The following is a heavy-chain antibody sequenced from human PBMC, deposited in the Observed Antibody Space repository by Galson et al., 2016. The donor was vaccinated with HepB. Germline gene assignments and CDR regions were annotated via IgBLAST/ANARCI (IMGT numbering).Heavy chain of an antibody. CDR3: ARAPMLRGVIMTTPFDY. V-gene: IGHV3-11*05. CDR1: GFTFSEYY. Sequence: SLRLSCAASGFTFSEYYMSWVRQAPGKGLECVSYISSSRGYTHYAESAKGRFTISRDNAKNTLYLEMNSLSAADTAVYYCARAPMLRGVIMTTPFDYWGQGTLVTVSS. J-gene: IGHJ4*02. CDR2: ISSSRGYT. D-gene: IGHD3-10*01.